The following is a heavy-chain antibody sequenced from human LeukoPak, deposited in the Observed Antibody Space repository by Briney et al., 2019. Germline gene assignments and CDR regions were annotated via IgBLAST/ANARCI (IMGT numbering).Heavy chain of an antibody. D-gene: IGHD3-3*01. V-gene: IGHV1-46*01. CDR3: AREGWGSGYYPY. CDR2: INPSGGST. Sequence: ASVKVSCKASGYTFTSYYMHWVRQAPGQGLEWMGIINPSGGSTSYAQKFQGRVTMTRDMSTSTVYVELSSLRSEDTAVYYCAREGWGSGYYPYWGQGTLVTVSS. CDR1: GYTFTSYY. J-gene: IGHJ4*02.